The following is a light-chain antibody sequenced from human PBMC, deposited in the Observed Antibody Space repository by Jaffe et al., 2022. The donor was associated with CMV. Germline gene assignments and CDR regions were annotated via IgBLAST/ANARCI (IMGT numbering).Light chain of an antibody. CDR1: KLGDKY. J-gene: IGLJ2*01. CDR2: QDS. Sequence: SYELTQPPSVSVSPGQTASITCSGDKLGDKYACWYQQKPGQSPVLVIYQDSKRPSGIPERFSGSNSGNTATLTISGTQATDEADYYCQAWDSSTQSVVFGGGTKLTVL. CDR3: QAWDSSTQSVV. V-gene: IGLV3-1*01.